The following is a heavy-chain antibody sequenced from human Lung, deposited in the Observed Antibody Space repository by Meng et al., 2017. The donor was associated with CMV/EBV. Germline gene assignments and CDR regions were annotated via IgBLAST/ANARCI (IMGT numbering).Heavy chain of an antibody. J-gene: IGHJ4*02. CDR3: ARDAYGVIVSYYFDY. D-gene: IGHD4-17*01. CDR1: GFTFSGYE. Sequence: GGSLRLXCAASGFTFSGYEMNWVRQAPGKGLEWVSYISYTGNTISYADSVKGRFTISRDNAKNSLFLQMNSLRAEDTAIYYCARDAYGVIVSYYFDYWGQGTLVTFSS. V-gene: IGHV3-48*03. CDR2: ISYTGNTI.